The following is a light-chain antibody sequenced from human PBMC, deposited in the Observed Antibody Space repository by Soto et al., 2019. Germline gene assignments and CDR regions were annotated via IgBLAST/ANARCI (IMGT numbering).Light chain of an antibody. CDR2: SNN. CDR3: EGWADRLNCPV. Sequence: QSVLTPPPSASGTPGQRVTISCSGSSSNIGRNTVNWYQQLPGTAPKLLIYSNNQRPSGVPDRFSGSKSGTSGSLAISGLQSEDEADYYCEGWADRLNCPVFGGGTKLTV. J-gene: IGLJ2*01. CDR1: SSNIGRNT. V-gene: IGLV1-44*01.